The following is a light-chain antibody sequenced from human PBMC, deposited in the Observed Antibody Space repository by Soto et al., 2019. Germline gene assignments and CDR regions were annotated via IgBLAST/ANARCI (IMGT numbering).Light chain of an antibody. Sequence: QSALTQPASVSGSPGQSITISCTGTSSDVGGYNYVSWYQQHPGKAPKVVIYEVTYRPLGVSNRFSGSKSGNTASLTISGLQTEDEADYYCSSYTSSSTLVFGTGTKVTVL. CDR2: EVT. V-gene: IGLV2-14*01. CDR3: SSYTSSSTLV. CDR1: SSDVGGYNY. J-gene: IGLJ1*01.